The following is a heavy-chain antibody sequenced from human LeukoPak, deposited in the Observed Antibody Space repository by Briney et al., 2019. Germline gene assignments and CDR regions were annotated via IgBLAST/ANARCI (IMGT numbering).Heavy chain of an antibody. J-gene: IGHJ3*02. V-gene: IGHV4-59*01. CDR2: IYYTGST. D-gene: IGHD6-13*01. CDR1: GGAISTYY. CDR3: ARVEAVDAFDI. Sequence: PSETLSLTCTVSGGAISTYYWSWIRQTPGMGLEWIGYIYYTGSTNYNPSLKSRITISVDASKNQFSLKMSSMTAADTAVYYCARVEAVDAFDIWGQGTMVTVSS.